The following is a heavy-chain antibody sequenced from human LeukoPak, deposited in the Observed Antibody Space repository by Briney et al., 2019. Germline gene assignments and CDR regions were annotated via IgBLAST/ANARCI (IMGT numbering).Heavy chain of an antibody. D-gene: IGHD3-22*01. CDR1: GGSISSYY. J-gene: IGHJ5*02. V-gene: IGHV4-59*08. Sequence: PSETLSLTCTVSGGSISSYYWSWIRQPPGKGLEWIGYIYYSGSTNYNPSLKSRVTISVDTSKNQFSLKLSSVTAADTAVYYCARLGPNYYPNLNWFDPWGQGTLVTVSS. CDR3: ARLGPNYYPNLNWFDP. CDR2: IYYSGST.